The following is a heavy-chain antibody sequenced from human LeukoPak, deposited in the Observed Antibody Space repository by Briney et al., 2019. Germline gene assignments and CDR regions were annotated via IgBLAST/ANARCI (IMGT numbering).Heavy chain of an antibody. CDR2: ISGTSTDI. D-gene: IGHD3-22*01. J-gene: IGHJ4*02. CDR3: ARRGYYDSSGYDY. Sequence: GGSLRLSCAASGFTFSSYEMNWVRQAPGKGLEWVSSISGTSTDIYYADSVKGRFTISRDNAKNSLYLQINSLRGEDTAIYYCARRGYYDSSGYDYWGQGTLVTVSS. V-gene: IGHV3-21*01. CDR1: GFTFSSYE.